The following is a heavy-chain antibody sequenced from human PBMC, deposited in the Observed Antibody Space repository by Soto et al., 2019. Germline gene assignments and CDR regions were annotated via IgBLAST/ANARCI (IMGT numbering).Heavy chain of an antibody. D-gene: IGHD2-15*01. CDR2: IYYSGST. CDR3: ARADCSGGSCHFDY. Sequence: PSETLSLTCTVPGGSISSYYWSWIRQPPGKGLEWIGYIYYSGSTNYNPSLKSRVTISVDTSKNQFSLKLSSVTAADTAVYYCARADCSGGSCHFDYWGQGTLVTVSS. J-gene: IGHJ4*02. V-gene: IGHV4-59*01. CDR1: GGSISSYY.